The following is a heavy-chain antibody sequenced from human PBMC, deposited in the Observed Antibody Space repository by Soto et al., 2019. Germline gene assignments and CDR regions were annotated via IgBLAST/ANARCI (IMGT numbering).Heavy chain of an antibody. J-gene: IGHJ4*02. V-gene: IGHV1-69*06. CDR2: IIPIFGTA. Sequence: EASVKVSCKASGGTFSSYAISWVRQAPGQGLEWMGGIIPIFGTANYAQKFQGRVTITADKSTSTAYMELSSLRSEDTAVYYCASVNRKDTAMLHDYWGQGTLVTVSS. D-gene: IGHD5-18*01. CDR3: ASVNRKDTAMLHDY. CDR1: GGTFSSYA.